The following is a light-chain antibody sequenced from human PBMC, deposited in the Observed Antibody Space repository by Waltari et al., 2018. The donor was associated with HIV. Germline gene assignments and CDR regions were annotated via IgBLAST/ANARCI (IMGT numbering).Light chain of an antibody. CDR1: SSDVGGYNY. CDR2: DVS. CDR3: CSYAGSYTVYV. V-gene: IGLV2-11*01. Sequence: QSALTQPRSVSGSPGQSVTISCTGTSSDVGGYNYVSWYQQHPGKAPKLMIYDVSKRPSWVPDRFAGSKSGKPASLTISGLQAEDEADYYCCSYAGSYTVYVFGTGTKVTVL. J-gene: IGLJ1*01.